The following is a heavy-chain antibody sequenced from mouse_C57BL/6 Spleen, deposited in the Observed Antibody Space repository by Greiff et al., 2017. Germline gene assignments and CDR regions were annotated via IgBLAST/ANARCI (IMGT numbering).Heavy chain of an antibody. V-gene: IGHV5-9*01. Sequence: EVHLVESGGGLVKPGGSLKLSCAASGFTFSSYTMSWVRQTPEKRLEWVATISGGGGNTYYPDSVKGRFTISRDNAKNTLYLQMSSLRSEDTALYYCARRNYYGSSGGDYFDYWGQGTTLTVSS. D-gene: IGHD1-1*01. J-gene: IGHJ2*01. CDR2: ISGGGGNT. CDR3: ARRNYYGSSGGDYFDY. CDR1: GFTFSSYT.